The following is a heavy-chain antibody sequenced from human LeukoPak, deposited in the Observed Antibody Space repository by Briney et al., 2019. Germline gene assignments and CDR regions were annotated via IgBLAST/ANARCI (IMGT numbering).Heavy chain of an antibody. CDR3: ARAGAYCSSTSCYGPAYY. J-gene: IGHJ4*02. CDR1: GFTFSSYT. D-gene: IGHD2-2*01. CDR2: ISSGSSYI. Sequence: GGSLRLSCAASGFTFSSYTMSWVRQAPGKGLEWVSSISSGSSYIYYADSVKGRFTISRDNAKNSLYLQMSSLRTEDTAVYYCARAGAYCSSTSCYGPAYYWGQGTLVTVSS. V-gene: IGHV3-21*01.